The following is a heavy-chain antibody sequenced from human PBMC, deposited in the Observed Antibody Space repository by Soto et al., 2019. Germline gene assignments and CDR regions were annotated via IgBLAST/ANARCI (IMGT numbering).Heavy chain of an antibody. CDR1: GGSISSYY. CDR2: IYYSGST. V-gene: IGHV4-59*08. Sequence: QVQLQESGPGLVKPSETLSLTCTVSGGSISSYYWSWIRQPPGKGLEWIGYIYYSGSTNYNPSLKSRATISVDTSKNQFSLKLSSVTAADTAVYYCASTAVAATDAFDIWGQGTMVTVSS. J-gene: IGHJ3*02. D-gene: IGHD6-19*01. CDR3: ASTAVAATDAFDI.